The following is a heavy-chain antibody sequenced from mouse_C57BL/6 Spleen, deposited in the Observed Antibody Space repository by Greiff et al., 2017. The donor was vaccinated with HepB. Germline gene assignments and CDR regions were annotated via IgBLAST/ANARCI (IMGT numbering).Heavy chain of an antibody. CDR3: ARGVYYGNYWYFDV. Sequence: QVHVKQSGAELARPGASVKLSCKASGYTFTSYGISWVKQRTGQGLEWIGEIYPRSGNTYYNEKFKGKATLTADKSSSTAYMELRSLTSEDSAVYFCARGVYYGNYWYFDVWGTGTTVTVSS. CDR2: IYPRSGNT. J-gene: IGHJ1*03. D-gene: IGHD2-1*01. CDR1: GYTFTSYG. V-gene: IGHV1-81*01.